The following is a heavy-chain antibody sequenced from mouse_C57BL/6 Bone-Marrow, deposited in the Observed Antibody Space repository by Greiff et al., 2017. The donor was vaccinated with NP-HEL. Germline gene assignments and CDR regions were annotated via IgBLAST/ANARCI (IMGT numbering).Heavy chain of an antibody. CDR3: ASPFYYYGSRENPY. CDR1: GFNIKNTY. V-gene: IGHV14-3*01. D-gene: IGHD1-1*01. J-gene: IGHJ3*01. Sequence: EVQLVESVAELVRPGASVKLSCTASGFNIKNTYMHWVKQRPEQGLEWIGRIDPANGNTKYAPKFQGKATITADTSSNTAYLQLSSLTSEDTAIYYCASPFYYYGSRENPYWGQGTLVTVSA. CDR2: IDPANGNT.